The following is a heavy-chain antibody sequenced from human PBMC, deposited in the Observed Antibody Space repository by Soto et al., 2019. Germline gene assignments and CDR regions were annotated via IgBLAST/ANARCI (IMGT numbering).Heavy chain of an antibody. Sequence: QITLKESGPTLVKPTQTLTLTCTFSGFSLSTSGVGVGWIRQPPGKAVKWLALIYWDDDKEYSPSLKSRLTLTMXTSKNQVVLTMTNMDPVDTATYYCAHRTSRGHFDYWGQGSLVTVSS. V-gene: IGHV2-5*02. D-gene: IGHD2-2*01. CDR2: IYWDDDK. CDR3: AHRTSRGHFDY. J-gene: IGHJ4*02. CDR1: GFSLSTSGVG.